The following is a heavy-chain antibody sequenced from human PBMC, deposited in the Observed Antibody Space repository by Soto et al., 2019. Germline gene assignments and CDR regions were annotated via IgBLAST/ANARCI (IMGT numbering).Heavy chain of an antibody. Sequence: GGSLRLSCEASGFIFREYYMSWIRHSPGRGLEWISNIRISGSSTNYADSVRGRFTISRDNAKSSLYLQMNNLRVEDTAVYYYARARMGSNYFDYWGQGALVTVSS. CDR2: IRISGSST. J-gene: IGHJ4*02. CDR1: GFIFREYY. CDR3: ARARMGSNYFDY. V-gene: IGHV3-11*06. D-gene: IGHD1-26*01.